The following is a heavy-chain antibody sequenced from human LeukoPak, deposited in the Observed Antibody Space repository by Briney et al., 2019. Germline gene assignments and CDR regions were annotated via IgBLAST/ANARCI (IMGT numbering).Heavy chain of an antibody. CDR3: ARDRPLDY. V-gene: IGHV3-48*02. CDR1: GFTFSSHD. Sequence: PVGSLRLSCAASGFTFSSHDMNWVRQAPGKGLEWVSYISSGSGTIYYADSVKGRFTISRDNAKNSLYLQMNSLRDEDTAVYYCARDRPLDYWGQGTLVTVSS. CDR2: ISSGSGTI. J-gene: IGHJ4*02.